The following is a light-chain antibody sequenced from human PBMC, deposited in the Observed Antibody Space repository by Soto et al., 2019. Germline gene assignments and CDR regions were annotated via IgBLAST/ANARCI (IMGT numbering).Light chain of an antibody. CDR2: EVS. V-gene: IGLV2-8*01. CDR1: SSDVGGYNY. J-gene: IGLJ1*01. CDR3: SSNAGTTLYV. Sequence: QSALTQPPSASGSPGQSVIISCTGTSSDVGGYNYVSWYQQHPGKAPKVIIYEVSKRPSGVPDRFSGSKSGNTASLTVSGLQAEDEDDYYCSSNAGTTLYVFGTGTKLTVL.